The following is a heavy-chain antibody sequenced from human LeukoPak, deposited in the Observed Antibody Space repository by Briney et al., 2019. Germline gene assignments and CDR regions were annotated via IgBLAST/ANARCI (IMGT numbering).Heavy chain of an antibody. CDR2: IIPTFGTA. V-gene: IGHV1-69*05. CDR1: GGTFSSYA. CDR3: ARDPYCGGDCSDIGNWFDP. D-gene: IGHD2-21*02. J-gene: IGHJ5*02. Sequence: ASVKVSCKASGGTFSSYAISWVRQAPGQGLEWMGGIIPTFGTANYAQKFRGRVTITTDESTSTAYMELSSLRSEDTAVYYCARDPYCGGDCSDIGNWFDPWGQGTLVTVSS.